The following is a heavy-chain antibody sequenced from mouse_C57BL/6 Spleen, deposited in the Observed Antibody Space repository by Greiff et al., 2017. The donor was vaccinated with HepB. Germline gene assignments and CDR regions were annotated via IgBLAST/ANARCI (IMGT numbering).Heavy chain of an antibody. CDR2: ISSGSSTI. Sequence: EVQLVESGGGLVKPGGSLKLSCAASGFTFSDYGMHWVRQAPEKGLEWVAYISSGSSTIYYADTVKGRFTIFRDNAKNTLFLQMTSLRSEDTAMYYCARHYYGSRGYYFDYWGQGTTLTVAA. V-gene: IGHV5-17*01. CDR3: ARHYYGSRGYYFDY. D-gene: IGHD1-1*01. CDR1: GFTFSDYG. J-gene: IGHJ2*01.